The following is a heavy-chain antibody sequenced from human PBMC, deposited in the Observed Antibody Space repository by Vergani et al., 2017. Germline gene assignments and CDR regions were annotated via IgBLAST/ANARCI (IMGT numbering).Heavy chain of an antibody. V-gene: IGHV3-48*01. J-gene: IGHJ6*04. CDR3: YYDFWAGYESGDV. CDR1: GFDFSSYI. Sequence: QLVESGGGWVQPGGSLRLSCVVSGFDFSSYIMNWVRQAPGKGLEWVSFVSTGTKSQSYAESVKGRFTISRDSAKNSLYLQMDSLRAEDTAVYYCYYDFWAGYESGDVWGKGTTVTVSS. D-gene: IGHD3-3*01. CDR2: VSTGTKSQ.